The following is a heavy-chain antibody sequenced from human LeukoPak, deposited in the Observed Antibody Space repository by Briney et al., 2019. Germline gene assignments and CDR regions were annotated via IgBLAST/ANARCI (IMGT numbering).Heavy chain of an antibody. D-gene: IGHD6-19*01. J-gene: IGHJ4*02. CDR3: AREEKPGPGIAVAGTNY. Sequence: ASVTVSCKASGYSFTGYHMHWVRQAPGQGLEWMGWISAYNGNTNYAQKLQGRVTMTTDTSTSTAYMELRSLRSDDTAVYYCAREEKPGPGIAVAGTNYWGQGTLVTVSS. V-gene: IGHV1-18*04. CDR2: ISAYNGNT. CDR1: GYSFTGYH.